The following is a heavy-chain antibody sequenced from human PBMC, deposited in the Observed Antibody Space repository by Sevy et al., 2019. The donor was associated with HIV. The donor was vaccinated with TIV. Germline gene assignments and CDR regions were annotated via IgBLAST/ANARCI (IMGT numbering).Heavy chain of an antibody. V-gene: IGHV3-48*02. CDR1: GFTFRDYP. Sequence: GGSLRLSCAASGFTFRDYPMNWIRQAPGKGLEWLSYISRASDSIYYADSVMGRFTASRDNAKNSLYLQMDRLSDEDTAIYYCAREHTGGFPDFWGQGTLVTVSS. J-gene: IGHJ4*02. CDR2: ISRASDSI. D-gene: IGHD7-27*01. CDR3: AREHTGGFPDF.